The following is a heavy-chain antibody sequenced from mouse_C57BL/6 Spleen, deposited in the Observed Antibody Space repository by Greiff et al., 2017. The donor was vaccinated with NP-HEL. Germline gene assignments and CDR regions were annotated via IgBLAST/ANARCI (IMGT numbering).Heavy chain of an antibody. V-gene: IGHV1-69*01. J-gene: IGHJ1*01. D-gene: IGHD3-3*01. Sequence: QVQLQQPGAELVMPGASVKLSCKASGYTFTSYWMHWVKQRPGQGLEWIGEIDPSDSYTNYNQKFKGKSTLTVDKSSSTAYMQLSSLTSEDSAVYYCARRAVWYFDVWGAGTTVTVSS. CDR1: GYTFTSYW. CDR2: IDPSDSYT. CDR3: ARRAVWYFDV.